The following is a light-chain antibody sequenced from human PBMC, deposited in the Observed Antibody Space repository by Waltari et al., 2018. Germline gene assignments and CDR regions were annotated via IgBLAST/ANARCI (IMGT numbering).Light chain of an antibody. Sequence: QSVLTQPPSASGTPGQRVTISCSGSTSDIGGNTVVWYQPLPGTAPKLLIHSNDQRPSGVPDRFSGFKSGTSASLAISGLQSEDEGEYFCAAWDDSLTYVFGTGTKVTVL. J-gene: IGLJ1*01. CDR1: TSDIGGNT. CDR2: SND. V-gene: IGLV1-44*01. CDR3: AAWDDSLTYV.